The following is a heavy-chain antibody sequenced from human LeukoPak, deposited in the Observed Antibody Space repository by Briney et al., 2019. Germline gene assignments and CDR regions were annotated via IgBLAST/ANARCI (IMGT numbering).Heavy chain of an antibody. Sequence: PGGSLRLSCAASGLTVSSNHMSWVRQAPGKGLEWVAVIYSGGATSYADSVKGRFTISRDNSKNTLYLQMNSLRAEDTAVYYCARDYTVPRAAVVTESWGQGTLVTVSS. CDR2: IYSGGAT. V-gene: IGHV3-53*01. J-gene: IGHJ5*02. D-gene: IGHD6-13*01. CDR3: ARDYTVPRAAVVTES. CDR1: GLTVSSNH.